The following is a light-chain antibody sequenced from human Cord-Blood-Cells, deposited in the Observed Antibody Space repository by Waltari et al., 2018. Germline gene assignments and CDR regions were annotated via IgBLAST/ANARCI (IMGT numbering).Light chain of an antibody. CDR1: STDVGGSNY. J-gene: IGLJ2*01. CDR2: DVS. CDR3: SSYTSSSTYVV. V-gene: IGLV2-14*01. Sequence: QSALTQPASVSGSPGQSITISCTGPSTDVGGSNYFSWYQQHPGKAPKLMIYDVSNRPSGVSNRFSGSKSGNTASLTISGLQAEDEADYYCSSYTSSSTYVVFGGGTKLTVL.